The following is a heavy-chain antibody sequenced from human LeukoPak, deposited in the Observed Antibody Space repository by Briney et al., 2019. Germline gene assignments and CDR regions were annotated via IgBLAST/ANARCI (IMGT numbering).Heavy chain of an antibody. D-gene: IGHD1-26*01. CDR2: INPSGGTT. CDR3: ARDSTPTYYSGTYYFEY. CDR1: GYTFASYY. J-gene: IGHJ4*02. V-gene: IGHV1-46*01. Sequence: GASAKVSCKASGYTFASYYMHWVRQAPGQGLEWMGIINPSGGTTTYAQKFQGRVTMTRDTSTSTVYMGLSSLRSEDTAVYYCARDSTPTYYSGTYYFEYWGQGTLVTVSS.